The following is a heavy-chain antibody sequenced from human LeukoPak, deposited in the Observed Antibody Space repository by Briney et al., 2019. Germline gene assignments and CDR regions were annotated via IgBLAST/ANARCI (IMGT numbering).Heavy chain of an antibody. D-gene: IGHD3-16*02. J-gene: IGHJ6*02. CDR2: INSDGSST. CDR1: GFTFSSYW. Sequence: GGSLRLSCAASGFTFSSYWMHWVRQAPGKGLVWVSRINSDGSSTSYADSVKGRFTISRDNAKNTLYLQMNSLRAEDTAVYYCARASTYDYVWGRYRLSWYYYYGMDVWGQGTTVTVSS. V-gene: IGHV3-74*01. CDR3: ARASTYDYVWGRYRLSWYYYYGMDV.